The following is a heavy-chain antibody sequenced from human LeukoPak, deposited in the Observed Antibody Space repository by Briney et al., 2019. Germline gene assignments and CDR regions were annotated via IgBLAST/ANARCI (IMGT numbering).Heavy chain of an antibody. CDR1: GFSFRAYT. Sequence: KTGGSLRLSCAASGFSFRAYTMNWVRQAPGKGLEWVSSVTPSHAYQFYADSVKGRFTISRDNVKNSLFLQMDSLRAEDTAVYYCARDRDYYDSNSFSPDAFDIWGQGTMVTVSS. J-gene: IGHJ3*02. V-gene: IGHV3-21*06. D-gene: IGHD3-22*01. CDR3: ARDRDYYDSNSFSPDAFDI. CDR2: VTPSHAYQ.